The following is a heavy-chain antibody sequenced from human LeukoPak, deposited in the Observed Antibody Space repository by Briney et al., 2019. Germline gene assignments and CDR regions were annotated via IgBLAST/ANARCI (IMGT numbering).Heavy chain of an antibody. D-gene: IGHD4-23*01. CDR3: ASLPPPTTVVTPDAFDI. Sequence: SETLSLTCTVSGGSISSSSYYWGWIRQPPGKGLEWIGSIYYSGSTYYNPSLKNRVTISVDTSKNQFSLKLSSVTAADTAVYYCASLPPPTTVVTPDAFDIWGQGTMVTVSS. CDR1: GGSISSSSYY. CDR2: IYYSGST. V-gene: IGHV4-39*01. J-gene: IGHJ3*02.